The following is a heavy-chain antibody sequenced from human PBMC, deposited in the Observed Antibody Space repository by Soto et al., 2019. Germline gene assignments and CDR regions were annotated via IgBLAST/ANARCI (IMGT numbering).Heavy chain of an antibody. V-gene: IGHV3-11*05. CDR2: ISSSSSYT. J-gene: IGHJ1*01. CDR1: GFTFSDYY. CDR3: ARAVAGTGGYFQH. D-gene: IGHD6-19*01. Sequence: PGGSLRLSCAASGFTFSDYYMSWIRQAPGKGLEWVSYISSSSSYTNYADSVKGRFTISRDNAKNSLYLQMNSLRAEDTAVYYCARAVAGTGGYFQHWGQGTLVTVSS.